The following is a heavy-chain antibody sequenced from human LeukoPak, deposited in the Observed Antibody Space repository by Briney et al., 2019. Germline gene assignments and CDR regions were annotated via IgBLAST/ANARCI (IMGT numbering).Heavy chain of an antibody. Sequence: TGGSLRLSCAASGFTFSSYAMSWVRQAPGKGLEWVSGITGSGGSTDYVDSVKGRITIFRDSSKNTLYLQMNSLRAEDTAVYYCAKDGHYGSGSYAGYWGQGTLVTVSS. D-gene: IGHD3-10*01. CDR2: ITGSGGST. J-gene: IGHJ4*02. CDR1: GFTFSSYA. CDR3: AKDGHYGSGSYAGY. V-gene: IGHV3-23*01.